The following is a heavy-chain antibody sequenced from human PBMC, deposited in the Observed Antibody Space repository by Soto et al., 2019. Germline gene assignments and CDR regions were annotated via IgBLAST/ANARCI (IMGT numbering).Heavy chain of an antibody. Sequence: GESLKISCETSGYSFTSYWISWVRQMPGKGLEWMGRIDPSDSYTNYSPSFQGHVTISADKSISTAYLQWSSLKASDTAMYYCASRDGYKTSYYYGMDVWGQGTTVTVSS. J-gene: IGHJ6*02. CDR2: IDPSDSYT. CDR3: ASRDGYKTSYYYGMDV. D-gene: IGHD5-12*01. CDR1: GYSFTSYW. V-gene: IGHV5-10-1*01.